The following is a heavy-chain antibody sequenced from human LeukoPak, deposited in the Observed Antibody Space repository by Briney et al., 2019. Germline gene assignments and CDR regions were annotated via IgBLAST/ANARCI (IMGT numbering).Heavy chain of an antibody. Sequence: GGSLRLSCAASGFTFSSYTMNWVRQAAGKGLEWVSSISSSTSYIYYADSVKGRLTISRDNDKNSLYLQMNSLRAEDTAIYYCARDPTPRYCSGGSCYTHYGMDVWGQGTTVTVSS. V-gene: IGHV3-21*01. CDR2: ISSSTSYI. D-gene: IGHD2-15*01. J-gene: IGHJ6*02. CDR1: GFTFSSYT. CDR3: ARDPTPRYCSGGSCYTHYGMDV.